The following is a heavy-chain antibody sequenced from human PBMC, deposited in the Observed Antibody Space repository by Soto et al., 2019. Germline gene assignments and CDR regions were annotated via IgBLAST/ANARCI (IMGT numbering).Heavy chain of an antibody. CDR3: AKDRDTFGGVIVIAAFDI. Sequence: GGSLRLSCAASGFTFSSYAMSSVRQAPGKGLEWVSAISGSGGSTYYADSVKGRFTISRDNSKNTLYLQMNSLRAEDTAVYYCAKDRDTFGGVIVIAAFDIWGQGTMVTVSS. CDR1: GFTFSSYA. D-gene: IGHD3-16*02. V-gene: IGHV3-23*01. J-gene: IGHJ3*02. CDR2: ISGSGGST.